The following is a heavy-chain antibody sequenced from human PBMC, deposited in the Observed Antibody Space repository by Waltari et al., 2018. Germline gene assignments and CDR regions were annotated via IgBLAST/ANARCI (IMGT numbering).Heavy chain of an antibody. D-gene: IGHD6-13*01. CDR2: IYYRGST. Sequence: QLQLQESGPGLVTPSETLSLTRTVSGGPTSISSFYSRWIRQPPGKGLEWIGGIYYRGSTYYNPSLKSRVTISVDTSKNQFSLKLSSVTAADTAVYYCASCSSWYHGMDVWGQGTTVTVSS. V-gene: IGHV4-39*07. CDR3: ASCSSWYHGMDV. J-gene: IGHJ6*02. CDR1: GGPTSISSFY.